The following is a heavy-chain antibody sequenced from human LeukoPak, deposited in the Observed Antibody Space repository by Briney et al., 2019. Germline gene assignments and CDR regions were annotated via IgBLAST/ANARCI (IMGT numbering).Heavy chain of an antibody. V-gene: IGHV3-74*01. CDR1: GFTFSNYW. CDR3: ARDPGGDVHDWYFDL. CDR2: IGNDVQFT. D-gene: IGHD2-21*02. Sequence: GGSLRLSCAASGFTFSNYWMIHWVRQAPGKGLVWDSRIGNDVQFTSYADSVKGRFTVSRDNAPNTLYLQMNYLRAEDTAVYYCARDPGGDVHDWYFDLWGPGTLVTVSS. J-gene: IGHJ2*01.